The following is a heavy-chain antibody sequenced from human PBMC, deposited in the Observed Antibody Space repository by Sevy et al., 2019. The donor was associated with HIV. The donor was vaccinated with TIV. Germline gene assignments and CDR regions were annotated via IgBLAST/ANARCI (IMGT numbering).Heavy chain of an antibody. CDR3: PREVNDIKYDY. CDR2: ISDDSST. D-gene: IGHD3-9*01. CDR1: GFTFSNYG. J-gene: IGHJ4*02. V-gene: IGHV3-23*01. Sequence: GGSLRLSCAASGFTFSNYGMHWVRQAPGKGLEWVSVISDDSSTFYADSVKGRFTISRDNSQNTMYLQMNSLRAEDTAVYYCPREVNDIKYDYWGQGTLVTVSS.